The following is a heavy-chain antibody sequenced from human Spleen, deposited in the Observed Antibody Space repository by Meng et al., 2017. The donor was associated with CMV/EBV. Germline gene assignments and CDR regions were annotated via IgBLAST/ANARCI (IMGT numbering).Heavy chain of an antibody. J-gene: IGHJ4*02. D-gene: IGHD7-27*01. CDR2: INHSGST. CDR1: GGSFSGYY. CDR3: ARGNWGLRNDY. V-gene: IGHV4-34*01. Sequence: LTCAVYGGSFSGYYWSWIRRPPGKGLEWIGEINHSGSTNYNPSLKSRVTISVDTSKNQFSLKLSSVTAADTAVYYCARGNWGLRNDYWGQGTLVTVSS.